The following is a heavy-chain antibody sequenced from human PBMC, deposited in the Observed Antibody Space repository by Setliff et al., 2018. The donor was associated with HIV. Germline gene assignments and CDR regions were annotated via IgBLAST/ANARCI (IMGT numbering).Heavy chain of an antibody. Sequence: LRLSCAASGFTFSSYEMNWVRQAPGKGLEWVSYISSSGSTIYYADSVKGRFTISRDNAKNSLYLQMNSLRAEDTAVYYCARGAVGASFDYWGQGTLVTVSS. CDR2: ISSSGSTI. J-gene: IGHJ4*02. CDR1: GFTFSSYE. CDR3: ARGAVGASFDY. V-gene: IGHV3-48*03. D-gene: IGHD1-26*01.